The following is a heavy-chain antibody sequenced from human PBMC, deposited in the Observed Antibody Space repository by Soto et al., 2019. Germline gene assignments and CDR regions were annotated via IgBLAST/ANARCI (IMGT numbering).Heavy chain of an antibody. D-gene: IGHD5-18*01. J-gene: IGHJ5*02. Sequence: SETLSLTCAVYGGSFSGYYWSWIRQPPGKGLEWIGEINHSGSTNYNPSLKSRVTISVDTSKNQFSLKLSSVTAADTAVYYCARSQRGYSYVRFDPWGQGTLVTVSS. V-gene: IGHV4-34*01. CDR3: ARSQRGYSYVRFDP. CDR1: GGSFSGYY. CDR2: INHSGST.